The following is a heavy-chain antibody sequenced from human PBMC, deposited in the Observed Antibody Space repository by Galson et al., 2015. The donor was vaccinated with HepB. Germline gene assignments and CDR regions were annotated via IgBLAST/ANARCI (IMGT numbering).Heavy chain of an antibody. CDR2: IYSGGST. J-gene: IGHJ5*02. V-gene: IGHV3-66*01. CDR3: VKGPGSAPLRNWFDP. Sequence: SLRLSCAASGFTVSSNYMSWARQAPGKGLEWVSVIYSGGSTYYADSVKGRFTIYRDKSKNTLYLQMNSLRAEDTAVYYCVKGPGSAPLRNWFDPWGQGTLVTVSS. CDR1: GFTVSSNY. D-gene: IGHD3-16*01.